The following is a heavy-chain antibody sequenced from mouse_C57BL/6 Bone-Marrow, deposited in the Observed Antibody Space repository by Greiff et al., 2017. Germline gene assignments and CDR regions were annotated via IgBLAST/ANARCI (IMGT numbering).Heavy chain of an antibody. CDR1: GYTFTSYW. CDR2: LYPGSGST. V-gene: IGHV1-55*01. CDR3: AREGLWLRLLWYFDV. J-gene: IGHJ1*03. D-gene: IGHD2-2*01. Sequence: VQLQQPGAELVKPGASVKMSCKASGYTFTSYWITWVKQRPGQGLEWIGDLYPGSGSTNYNEKFKSKATLTVDTSSSTAYMQLSSLTSEDSAVYYWAREGLWLRLLWYFDVWGTGTTVTVSS.